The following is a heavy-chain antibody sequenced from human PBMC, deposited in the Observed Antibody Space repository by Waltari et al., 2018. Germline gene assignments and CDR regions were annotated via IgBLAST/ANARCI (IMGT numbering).Heavy chain of an antibody. CDR1: GGSFSGYY. Sequence: QVQLQQWGAGLLKPSETLSLTCAVSGGSFSGYYWSWIRQPPGRGLEWIGEINHSGSTNYNPSLKSRVTISVDTSKNQFSLKLSSVTAADTAVYYCARSYDFWSGRRNRNWFDPWGQGTLVTVSS. D-gene: IGHD3-3*01. CDR2: INHSGST. V-gene: IGHV4-34*01. J-gene: IGHJ5*02. CDR3: ARSYDFWSGRRNRNWFDP.